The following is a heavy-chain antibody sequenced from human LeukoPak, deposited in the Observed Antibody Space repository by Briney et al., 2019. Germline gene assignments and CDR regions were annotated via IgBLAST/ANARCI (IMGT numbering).Heavy chain of an antibody. V-gene: IGHV3-20*04. J-gene: IGHJ6*03. Sequence: PGGSLRLSCAASGFIFNDHGMRWVRHVQRKGLEWVSGINWNGGNTNYADSVKGRFTISRDNAKNFLYLQMSSLRAEDTALYYCARGDFYYYMDVWGKGTTVTVSS. CDR2: INWNGGNT. CDR1: GFIFNDHG. CDR3: ARGDFYYYMDV.